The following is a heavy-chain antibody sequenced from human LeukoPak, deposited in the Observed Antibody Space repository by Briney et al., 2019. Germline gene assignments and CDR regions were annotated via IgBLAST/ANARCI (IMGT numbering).Heavy chain of an antibody. J-gene: IGHJ4*02. Sequence: SETLSLTCTVSGGSISSYYWTWIRQPPGKGLEWIGYIYYSGSTNYNPSLKSRVTISVGASKNQFSLKLNSVTPADTAVYYCARGYLSAGRIDYWGQGTLVTVSS. CDR3: ARGYLSAGRIDY. D-gene: IGHD6-13*01. V-gene: IGHV4-59*01. CDR2: IYYSGST. CDR1: GGSISSYY.